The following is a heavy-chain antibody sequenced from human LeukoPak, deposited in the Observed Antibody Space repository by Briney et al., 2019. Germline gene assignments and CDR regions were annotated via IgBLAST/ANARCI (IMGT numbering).Heavy chain of an antibody. Sequence: SVKVSCKASGGTFSSYAISWVRQAPGQGLEWMGGIIPIFGTANYAQKFQGRVTITTDESTSTAYVELSSLRSEDTAVYYCSAGGAENPYYYYMDVWGKGTTVTVSS. V-gene: IGHV1-69*05. J-gene: IGHJ6*03. CDR2: IIPIFGTA. CDR3: SAGGAENPYYYYMDV. D-gene: IGHD3-10*01. CDR1: GGTFSSYA.